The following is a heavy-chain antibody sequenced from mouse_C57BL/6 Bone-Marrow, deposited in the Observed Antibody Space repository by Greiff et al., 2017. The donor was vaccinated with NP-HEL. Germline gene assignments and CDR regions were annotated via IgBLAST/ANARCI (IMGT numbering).Heavy chain of an antibody. J-gene: IGHJ1*03. Sequence: HVQLQQSGPELVKPGASVKISCKASGYAFSSSWMNWVKQRPGKGLEWIGRIYPGDGDTNYNGKFKGKATLTADKSSSTAYMQLSSLTSEDSAVYFCARGGRWSYWYFDVWGTGTTVTVSS. D-gene: IGHD2-3*01. V-gene: IGHV1-82*01. CDR2: IYPGDGDT. CDR3: ARGGRWSYWYFDV. CDR1: GYAFSSSW.